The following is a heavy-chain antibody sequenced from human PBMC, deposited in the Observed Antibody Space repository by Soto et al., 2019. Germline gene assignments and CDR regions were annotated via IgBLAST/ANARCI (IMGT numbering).Heavy chain of an antibody. J-gene: IGHJ4*02. CDR3: ANDMRPDGVWDFGH. Sequence: EVQLLESGGGLVQPGGSLRLSCAASGFTFSTYTMAWVRQAPGRGPEWVSGVGQDGAPYYADSVKGRFTISRDNSRSSVDLEMIALRGEDTAVYYCANDMRPDGVWDFGHWGQGTLVTVSS. V-gene: IGHV3-23*01. D-gene: IGHD4-17*01. CDR1: GFTFSTYT. CDR2: VGQDGAP.